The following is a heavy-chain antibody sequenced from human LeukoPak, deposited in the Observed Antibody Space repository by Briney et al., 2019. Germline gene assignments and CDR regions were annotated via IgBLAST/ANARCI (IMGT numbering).Heavy chain of an antibody. V-gene: IGHV3-48*01. J-gene: IGHJ6*04. Sequence: PGGSLRLSCAASGFTFSSYSMNWVRQAPGEGLEWVSYISSSSSTIYYADSVKGRFTISRDNAKNSLYLQMNSLRAEDTAVYYCARHFAYSTPMDVWGKGTTVTVSS. CDR3: ARHFAYSTPMDV. D-gene: IGHD4-11*01. CDR1: GFTFSSYS. CDR2: ISSSSSTI.